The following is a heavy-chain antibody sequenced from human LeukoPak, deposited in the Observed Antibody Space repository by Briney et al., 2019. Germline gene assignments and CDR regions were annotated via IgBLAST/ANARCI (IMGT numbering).Heavy chain of an antibody. CDR3: ARLFGGVTTFDN. D-gene: IGHD4-17*01. CDR2: INPDGGAT. V-gene: IGHV3-7*01. J-gene: IGHJ4*02. CDR1: GFTFSAYW. Sequence: SGGSLRLSCVGSGFTFSAYWMSWVRQGPGKGLDWVASINPDGGATPYVDSVRGRFTISRDNAQNSLYLQMNSLSAEDTAVYYCARLFGGVTTFDNWGQGSLVTVSS.